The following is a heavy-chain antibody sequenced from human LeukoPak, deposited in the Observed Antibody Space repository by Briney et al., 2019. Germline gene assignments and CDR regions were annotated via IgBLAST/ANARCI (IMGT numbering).Heavy chain of an antibody. CDR1: GGSIRSGACY. D-gene: IGHD5-12*01. J-gene: IGHJ5*02. Sequence: SETLSLTCTVSGGSIRSGACYWSWIRQPPGKGLEWIGYIYYSGSTNYNPSLKSRVTISVDTSKNQFSLKLSSVTAADTAVYYCARGGRSVRVATTFDPWGQGTLVTVSS. V-gene: IGHV4-61*08. CDR2: IYYSGST. CDR3: ARGGRSVRVATTFDP.